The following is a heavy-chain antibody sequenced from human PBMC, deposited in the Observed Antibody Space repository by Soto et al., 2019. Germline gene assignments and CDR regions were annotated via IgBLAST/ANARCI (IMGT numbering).Heavy chain of an antibody. D-gene: IGHD3-3*02. CDR2: IHYRANS. Sequence: PSETLSLTCAVSGDSISSSSYYWAWIRQPPGKGLEWIGSIHYRANSYYSPSLKSRITISVDTSKNQISLRLSSVTAADTAVYYCARPLQLAVPGFDPWGQGTLVTVSS. J-gene: IGHJ5*02. CDR3: ARPLQLAVPGFDP. CDR1: GDSISSSSYY. V-gene: IGHV4-39*01.